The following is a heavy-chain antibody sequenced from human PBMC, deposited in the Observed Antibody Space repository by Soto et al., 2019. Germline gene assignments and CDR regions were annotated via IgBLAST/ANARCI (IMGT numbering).Heavy chain of an antibody. D-gene: IGHD4-17*01. V-gene: IGHV3-74*01. CDR1: GFIFISHR. Sequence: EGQVVESGGGLVQPAGSLRVSCAASGFIFISHRIHWIRQAPGKGLEWVSRIDTDGGGTSYADSVKGRFTISTDNAENTVYLQMNGLRVEDTAVYYCATVFDVWGQGTLVTVSS. CDR3: ATVFDV. J-gene: IGHJ4*02. CDR2: IDTDGGGT.